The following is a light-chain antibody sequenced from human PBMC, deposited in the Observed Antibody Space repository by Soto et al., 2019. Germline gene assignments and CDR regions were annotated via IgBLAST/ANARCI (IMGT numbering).Light chain of an antibody. CDR2: EVS. V-gene: IGLV2-14*01. J-gene: IGLJ1*01. Sequence: QSALTQPASVSGSPGQSITISCTGSSSDIGAYNYVSWFQQYPGKAPKLIISEVSNRPSGVSNRFSGSKSGTAASLTISGLQTEDAADYFSFSFTTDWTHVFGTGTKVTVL. CDR3: FSFTTDWTHV. CDR1: SSDIGAYNY.